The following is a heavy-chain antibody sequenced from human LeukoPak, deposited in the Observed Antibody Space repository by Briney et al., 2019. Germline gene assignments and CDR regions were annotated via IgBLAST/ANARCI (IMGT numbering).Heavy chain of an antibody. Sequence: PSETLSLTCAVYGGSFSGYYWSWIRQPPGKGLEWIGEINHSGSTNYNPSLKSRVTISVDTSKNQFSLKLSSVTAADTAVYYCARIPNRWYYDSSGYYSPINYFDYWGQGTLVTVSS. CDR2: INHSGST. V-gene: IGHV4-34*01. J-gene: IGHJ4*02. CDR1: GGSFSGYY. CDR3: ARIPNRWYYDSSGYYSPINYFDY. D-gene: IGHD3-22*01.